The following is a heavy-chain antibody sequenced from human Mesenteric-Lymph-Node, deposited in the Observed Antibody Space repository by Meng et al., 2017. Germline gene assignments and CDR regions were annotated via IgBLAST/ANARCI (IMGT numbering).Heavy chain of an antibody. CDR2: ISSSGSTI. J-gene: IGHJ5*02. CDR3: ATVFDSSGYYSTDNWFDP. Sequence: GGSLRLSCAASGFTFSSYEMNWVRQAPGKGLEWVSYISSSGSTIYYADSVKGRFTISRDNAKNSLYLQMNSLRAEDTAVYYCATVFDSSGYYSTDNWFDPWGQGTLVTVSS. CDR1: GFTFSSYE. V-gene: IGHV3-48*03. D-gene: IGHD3-22*01.